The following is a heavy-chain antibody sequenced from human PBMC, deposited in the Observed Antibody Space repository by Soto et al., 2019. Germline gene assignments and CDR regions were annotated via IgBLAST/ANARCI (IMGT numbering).Heavy chain of an antibody. D-gene: IGHD6-19*01. J-gene: IGHJ4*02. Sequence: GGSLRLSCAASGFTFSSYAMRWVRQAPGKGLEWVAVISYDGSNKYYADSVKGRFTISRGNTKNTLYLQMNSLRAEDTAVYYCSRDTSSCWYYFDYWGQGTLVTVSS. V-gene: IGHV3-30-3*01. CDR1: GFTFSSYA. CDR3: SRDTSSCWYYFDY. CDR2: ISYDGSNK.